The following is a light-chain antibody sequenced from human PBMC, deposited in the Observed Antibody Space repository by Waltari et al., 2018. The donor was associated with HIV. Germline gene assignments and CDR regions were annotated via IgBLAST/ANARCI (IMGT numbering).Light chain of an antibody. J-gene: IGLJ1*01. Sequence: QSGLTQPPSASGTPGQRLSISCAGNNSNIGSHFVFWYRQIPGAAPTLLVYRNNQRPSGVGDRCSGSRSGASASLVISGLRVEDEADYYCASWDDGLRGHVFGSGTTVSV. CDR1: NSNIGSHF. CDR2: RNN. CDR3: ASWDDGLRGHV. V-gene: IGLV1-47*01.